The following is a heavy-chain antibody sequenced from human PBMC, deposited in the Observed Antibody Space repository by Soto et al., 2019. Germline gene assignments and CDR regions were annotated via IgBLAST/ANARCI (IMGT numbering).Heavy chain of an antibody. CDR1: GFTFSRYG. CDR2: ISYDGSNK. J-gene: IGHJ5*02. CDR3: AKDSLLRWLHQGWFDP. D-gene: IGHD2-21*01. V-gene: IGHV3-30*18. Sequence: GGSLRLSCAASGFTFSRYGMHWVRQAPGKGLEWVAVISYDGSNKYYADSVKGRFTISRDNSKNTLYLQMNSLRAEDTAVYYCAKDSLLRWLHQGWFDPWGQGTLVTVSS.